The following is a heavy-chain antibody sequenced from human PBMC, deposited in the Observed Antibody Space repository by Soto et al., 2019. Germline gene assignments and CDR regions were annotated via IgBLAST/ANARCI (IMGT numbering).Heavy chain of an antibody. CDR1: GGSFSSSNW. CDR2: IYHSGST. CDR3: ARSQQLVRWFDP. D-gene: IGHD6-13*01. Sequence: PSETLSLTCAVSGGSFSSSNWWSWVRQPPGKGLEWIGEIYHSGSTNYNPSLKSRVTISVDKSKNQFSLKLSSVTAADTAVYYCARSQQLVRWFDPWGQGTLVTVSS. J-gene: IGHJ5*02. V-gene: IGHV4-4*02.